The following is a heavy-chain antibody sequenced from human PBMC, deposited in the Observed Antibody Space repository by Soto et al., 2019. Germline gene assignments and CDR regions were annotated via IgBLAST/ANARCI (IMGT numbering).Heavy chain of an antibody. CDR3: ARRSSSWYFDY. CDR1: GFTFSNYA. D-gene: IGHD6-13*01. Sequence: EVQLLESGGGLVQPGGSLRLSCAASGFTFSNYAMNWVRQAPGKGLEWVSVISGSVDSTYYADSVKGRFTISRDSSKNTLYLQMNSLRAEDTAVYYCARRSSSWYFDYWGQGTLVTVSS. V-gene: IGHV3-23*01. J-gene: IGHJ4*02. CDR2: ISGSVDST.